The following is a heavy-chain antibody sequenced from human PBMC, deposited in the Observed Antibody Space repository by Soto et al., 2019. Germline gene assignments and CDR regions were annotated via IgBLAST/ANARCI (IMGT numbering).Heavy chain of an antibody. D-gene: IGHD2-2*01. CDR2: INHSGST. CDR1: GGSFSGYY. CDR3: ARGRRIVVVLAAISQEEKLKNWFDP. J-gene: IGHJ5*02. Sequence: SETLSLTCAVYGGSFSGYYWSWIRQPPGKGLEWIGEINHSGSTNYNPSLKSRVTISVDTSKNQFSLKLSSVTAADTAVYYCARGRRIVVVLAAISQEEKLKNWFDPWGQGTLVTVSS. V-gene: IGHV4-34*01.